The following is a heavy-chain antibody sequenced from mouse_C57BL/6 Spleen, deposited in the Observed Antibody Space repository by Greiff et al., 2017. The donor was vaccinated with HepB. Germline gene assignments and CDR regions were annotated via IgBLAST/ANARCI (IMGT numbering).Heavy chain of an antibody. CDR2: IRSKSSNYAT. V-gene: IGHV10-3*01. D-gene: IGHD2-4*01. Sequence: EVQAEESGGGFVQPKGSLKLSCAASGFTFNTYVMHLVRQAPGKGLEWVARIRSKSSNYATYYADSVKDRFTISRDDSQSMLYQQMNNLKTEDTAMDYGVGYPIYYEYDEGYAMDYWGQGTSVTVSS. CDR3: VGYPIYYEYDEGYAMDY. J-gene: IGHJ4*01. CDR1: GFTFNTYV.